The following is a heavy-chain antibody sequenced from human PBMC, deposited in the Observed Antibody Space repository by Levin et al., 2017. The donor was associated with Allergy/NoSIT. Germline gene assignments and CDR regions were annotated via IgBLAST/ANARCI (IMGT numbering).Heavy chain of an antibody. V-gene: IGHV5-51*01. CDR2: IYPRDSDT. CDR1: GYSFSNYW. Sequence: VASVKVSCRASGYSFSNYWIGWVRQMPGKGLEWMGIIYPRDSDTRYSPSFEGQVTISADKSINTAYLQWSSLEASDSAMYYCARHQGVGRGAYGSDFWGQGTLVTVSS. CDR3: ARHQGVGRGAYGSDF. J-gene: IGHJ4*02. D-gene: IGHD4-17*01.